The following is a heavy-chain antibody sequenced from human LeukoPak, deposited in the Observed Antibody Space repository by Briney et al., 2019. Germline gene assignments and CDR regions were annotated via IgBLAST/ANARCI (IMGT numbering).Heavy chain of an antibody. Sequence: SETLSLTCTVSGGSISSHYWSWIRQPPGKGLEWIGYIYYSGSTNYNPSLKSRVTISVDRSKNQFSLKLSSVTAADTAVYYCARTVVVTAIHYFDYWGQGTLVTVSS. J-gene: IGHJ4*02. CDR1: GGSISSHY. V-gene: IGHV4-59*08. D-gene: IGHD2-21*02. CDR3: ARTVVVTAIHYFDY. CDR2: IYYSGST.